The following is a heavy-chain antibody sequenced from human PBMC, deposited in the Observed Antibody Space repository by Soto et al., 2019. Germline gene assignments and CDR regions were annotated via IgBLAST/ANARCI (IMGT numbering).Heavy chain of an antibody. CDR3: ARARGLAVVRPFAY. CDR2: IIPLFGTA. J-gene: IGHJ4*02. CDR1: LGTFSGYA. Sequence: SVKVSFKASLGTFSGYAITWVLQAPGQGLEWMGGIIPLFGTANYAQKFQGRVTITADKSTSTAYMELSSLRSEDTAVYYCARARGLAVVRPFAYWGQGTLVTVSS. V-gene: IGHV1-69*06. D-gene: IGHD2-21*01.